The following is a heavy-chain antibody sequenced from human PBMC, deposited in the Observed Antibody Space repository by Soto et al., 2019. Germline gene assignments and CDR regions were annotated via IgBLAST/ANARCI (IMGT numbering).Heavy chain of an antibody. J-gene: IGHJ4*02. V-gene: IGHV4-34*01. D-gene: IGHD3-22*01. Sequence: QVQLQQWGAGLLKPSETLSLTCAVYGGSFSGYYWSWIRQSPGKGLEWIGEINHGGSTNYNPSLKSRVTISVDTSKNQFFLKLRSVTAAYTAVYHCARGRGYYDSSGYYLTFDYWGQGTLVIVSS. CDR2: INHGGST. CDR1: GGSFSGYY. CDR3: ARGRGYYDSSGYYLTFDY.